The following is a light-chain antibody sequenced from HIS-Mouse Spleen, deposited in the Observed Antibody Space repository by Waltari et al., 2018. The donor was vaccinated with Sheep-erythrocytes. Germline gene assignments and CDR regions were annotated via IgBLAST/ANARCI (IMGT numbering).Light chain of an antibody. CDR1: KLGDNY. CDR3: QAWDSSTAV. Sequence: SYELTQPPSVSVSPGQTASITCSGDKLGDNYACWYQQKPGQSPVLVIYQDGKRPSGIPERFSGSNAGNTATLTISGTQAMDEADYYCQAWDSSTAVFGGGTKLTVL. CDR2: QDG. V-gene: IGLV3-1*01. J-gene: IGLJ2*01.